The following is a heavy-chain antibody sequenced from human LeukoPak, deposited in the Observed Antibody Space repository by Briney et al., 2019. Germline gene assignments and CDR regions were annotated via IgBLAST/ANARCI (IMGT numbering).Heavy chain of an antibody. V-gene: IGHV3-20*04. CDR3: ARVNYGSGSYTYYFHY. D-gene: IGHD3-10*01. CDR1: GFTFDDYG. J-gene: IGHJ4*02. Sequence: GGSLRLSCAASGFTFDDYGMSWVRQAPGKGLEWVSGINWNGGSTGYADSVKGRFTISRDNAKNSLYLQMNSLRAEDTALYYCARVNYGSGSYTYYFHYWGQGTLVTVSS. CDR2: INWNGGST.